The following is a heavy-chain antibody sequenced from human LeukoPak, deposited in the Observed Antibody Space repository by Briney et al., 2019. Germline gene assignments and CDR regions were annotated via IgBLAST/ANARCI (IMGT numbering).Heavy chain of an antibody. CDR3: ARDGKRGAPVEYFQH. CDR2: ISAYNGNT. Sequence: ASVKVSCKASGCTFTSYGISWVRQAPGQGLEWMGRISAYNGNTNYAQKFQGRVTITRDTSASTAYMELSSLRSEDTAVYYCARDGKRGAPVEYFQHWGQGTLVTVSS. J-gene: IGHJ1*01. D-gene: IGHD1-26*01. V-gene: IGHV1-18*01. CDR1: GCTFTSYG.